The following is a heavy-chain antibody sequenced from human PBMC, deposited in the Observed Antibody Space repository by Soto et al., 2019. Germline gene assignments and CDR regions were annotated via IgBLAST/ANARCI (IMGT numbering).Heavy chain of an antibody. Sequence: EVQLVESGGGLIQPGGSLRLSCAVSGFTVSNNYMSWVRQAPGKGLEGVSVIYSGGYTAYGDSVKGRFTISRDNSKNTLYLKKNSRRRADTPVYYGAPGRGGGGYWGQGTLVTVSS. CDR3: APGRGGGGY. D-gene: IGHD3-10*01. CDR1: GFTVSNNY. CDR2: IYSGGYT. J-gene: IGHJ4*02. V-gene: IGHV3-53*01.